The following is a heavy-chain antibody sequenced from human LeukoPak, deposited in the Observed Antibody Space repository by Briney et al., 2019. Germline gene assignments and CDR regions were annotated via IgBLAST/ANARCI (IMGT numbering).Heavy chain of an antibody. V-gene: IGHV3-74*01. CDR2: ITSDGSET. CDR1: GFTFSSNW. Sequence: GGSLRLSCVASGFTFSSNWMHWVRQGPGKGLVWVSRITSDGSETRHTDSVKGRFIISRDNAKNTLHLQMNTLSAEDTAVYYCARAGEGLLAYSFDIWGQGTMVTVSS. CDR3: ARAGEGLLAYSFDI. D-gene: IGHD1-26*01. J-gene: IGHJ3*02.